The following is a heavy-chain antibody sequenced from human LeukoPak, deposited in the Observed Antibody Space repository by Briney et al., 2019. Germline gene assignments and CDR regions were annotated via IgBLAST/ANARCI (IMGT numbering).Heavy chain of an antibody. Sequence: ASVKVSCKASGYSFTGYYLHWVRQASGQGLEWMGWINPQTGFTTIAQKFQGRVTMTMDTSISTIYMEMNSLRSDDTATFYCARDQADNYYALDVWGQGTSLVVSS. V-gene: IGHV1-2*02. J-gene: IGHJ6*02. CDR1: GYSFTGYY. CDR2: INPQTGFT. CDR3: ARDQADNYYALDV.